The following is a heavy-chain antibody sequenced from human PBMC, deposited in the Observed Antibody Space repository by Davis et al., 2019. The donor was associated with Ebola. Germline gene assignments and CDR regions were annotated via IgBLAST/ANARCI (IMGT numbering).Heavy chain of an antibody. D-gene: IGHD5-12*01. Sequence: SEPLSLTCAVYGGSFSGYYWSWIRQPPGKGLEWIGEINHSGSTNYNPSLKIRVTISVDTSKNQFSLKLSSVTAADTAVYYCARAQGRYSGYVDPWGQGTLVTVSS. CDR2: INHSGST. CDR1: GGSFSGYY. V-gene: IGHV4-34*01. CDR3: ARAQGRYSGYVDP. J-gene: IGHJ5*02.